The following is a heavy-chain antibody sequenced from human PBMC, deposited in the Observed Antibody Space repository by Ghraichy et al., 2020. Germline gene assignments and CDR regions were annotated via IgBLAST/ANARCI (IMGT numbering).Heavy chain of an antibody. Sequence: SETLSLTCSVSGGSMSPFHWSWVRKSPGKGLEWIGNIFYTGTATYNFALKSRVTISIDTSTNQFSLKLRSMTAADTAVYYCARVMTSYCGGDCYSHYFAFWGQGTLVTASS. D-gene: IGHD2-21*02. V-gene: IGHV4-59*01. CDR2: IFYTGTA. CDR3: ARVMTSYCGGDCYSHYFAF. J-gene: IGHJ4*02. CDR1: GGSMSPFH.